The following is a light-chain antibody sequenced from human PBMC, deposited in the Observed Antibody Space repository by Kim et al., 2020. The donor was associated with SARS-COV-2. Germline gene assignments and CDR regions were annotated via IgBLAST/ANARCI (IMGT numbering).Light chain of an antibody. CDR3: SSYTSTNTLYV. J-gene: IGLJ1*01. Sequence: QSITIYCSGSSSDLCNSNFVSWYQQFPGTAPNVLIYGVTKRPLGVSDRFSGSKSGNTASLTISGLQAEDEADFYCSSYTSTNTLYVFGTGTKVTVL. CDR1: SSDLCNSNF. CDR2: GVT. V-gene: IGLV2-14*03.